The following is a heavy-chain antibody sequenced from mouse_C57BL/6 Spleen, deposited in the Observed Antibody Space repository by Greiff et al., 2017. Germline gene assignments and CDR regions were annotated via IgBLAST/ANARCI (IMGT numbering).Heavy chain of an antibody. CDR2: ISYDGSN. D-gene: IGHD4-1*01. J-gene: IGHJ2*01. Sequence: EVKLQESGPGLVKPSQSLSLTCSVTGYSITSGYYWNWIRQFPGNKLEWMGYISYDGSNNYNPSLKNRISITRDTSKNQFFLKLNSVTTEDTATYYCARLGRGNYFDYRGQGTTLTVSS. CDR3: ARLGRGNYFDY. CDR1: GYSITSGYY. V-gene: IGHV3-6*01.